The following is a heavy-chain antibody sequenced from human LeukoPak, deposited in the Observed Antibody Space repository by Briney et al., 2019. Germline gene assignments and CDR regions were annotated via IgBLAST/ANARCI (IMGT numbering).Heavy chain of an antibody. D-gene: IGHD1-1*01. CDR2: IKSKTDGGTT. CDR1: GFTFSNAW. CDR3: TTPSGGTTMRYYYYGMDV. J-gene: IGHJ6*04. Sequence: GGSLRLSCAASGFTFSNAWMSWVRQAPGKGLEWVGRIKSKTDGGTTDYAAPVKCRFTISRDDSKNTLYLKMNSLKTEDTAVYYCTTPSGGTTMRYYYYGMDVWAKGTTVTVST. V-gene: IGHV3-15*01.